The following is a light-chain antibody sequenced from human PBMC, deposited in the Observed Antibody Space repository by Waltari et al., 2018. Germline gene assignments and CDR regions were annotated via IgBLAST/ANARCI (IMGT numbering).Light chain of an antibody. J-gene: IGKJ4*01. CDR2: DAT. CDR3: QQRSNWPPLT. V-gene: IGKV3-11*01. Sequence: EIVLTKSPATLSLSPGERPTLSCRASQSVSNYLAWYQKKPGQAPRLLIYDATNRATGIPARFRGSVCGTDFTLTISSLELEDFAGYYCQQRSNWPPLTFGGGTKVEIK. CDR1: QSVSNY.